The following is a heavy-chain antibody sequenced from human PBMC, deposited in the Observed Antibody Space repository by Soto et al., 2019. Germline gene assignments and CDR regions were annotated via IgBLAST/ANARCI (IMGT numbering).Heavy chain of an antibody. J-gene: IGHJ5*02. D-gene: IGHD3-22*01. CDR1: VGSIISGDYY. CDR2: IYYSGST. Sequence: LSLTCTFSVGSIISGDYYWSWIRQPPGKGLEWIGYIYYSGSTYYNPSLKSRVTISVDTSKNQFSLKLSSVTAADTAVYYCARGRYYYDSSALLDWFDPWGQGTLVNVSS. V-gene: IGHV4-30-4*01. CDR3: ARGRYYYDSSALLDWFDP.